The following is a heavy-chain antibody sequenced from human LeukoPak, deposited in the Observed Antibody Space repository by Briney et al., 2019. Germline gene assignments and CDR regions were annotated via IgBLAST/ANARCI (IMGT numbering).Heavy chain of an antibody. CDR1: DGSISSYY. CDR2: IYYSGST. J-gene: IGHJ4*02. Sequence: SETLSLTCTVSDGSISSYYWSWIRQPPGKGLEWIGYIYYSGSTNYNPSLKSRVTISVDTSKNQFSLKLSSVTAADTAVYYCARLEQWLGIDYWGQGTLVTVSS. V-gene: IGHV4-59*08. D-gene: IGHD6-19*01. CDR3: ARLEQWLGIDY.